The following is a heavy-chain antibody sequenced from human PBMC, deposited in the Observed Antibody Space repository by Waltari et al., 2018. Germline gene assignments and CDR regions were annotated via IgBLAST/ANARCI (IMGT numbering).Heavy chain of an antibody. J-gene: IGHJ5*02. V-gene: IGHV1-2*06. CDR1: GYTFTGYY. CDR2: INPNSGDT. CDR3: ARHIDSIRSA. D-gene: IGHD2-21*01. Sequence: QVHLVQSGAEVKKPGASVKVSCKASGYTFTGYYIQWVRRAPGQGLEWMGRINPNSGDTNYAQKCQGRVTLTRDTSINTAYMELSSLKSDDTAVYYCARHIDSIRSAWGQGTLVTVSS.